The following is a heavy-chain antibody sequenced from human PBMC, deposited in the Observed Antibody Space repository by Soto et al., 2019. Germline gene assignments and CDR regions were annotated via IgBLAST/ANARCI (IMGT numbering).Heavy chain of an antibody. V-gene: IGHV1-2*04. D-gene: IGHD5-12*01. CDR1: VYTITGYH. J-gene: IGHJ5*01. CDR3: ARAAGAGFNGFDS. CDR2: INPNSGGT. Sequence: ASLVKGSRKASVYTITGYHMHCVLHAHGQGLEWMGWINPNSGGTNYAHKFQGWVTMTRDTSISTAYMELSRLRSDDSAVYYCARAAGAGFNGFDSWGQGTLV.